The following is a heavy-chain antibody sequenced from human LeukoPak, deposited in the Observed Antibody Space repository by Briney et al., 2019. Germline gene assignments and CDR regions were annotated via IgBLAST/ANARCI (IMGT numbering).Heavy chain of an antibody. CDR1: GYTFTSYA. CDR3: ARATHFYGSGSYWDY. Sequence: ASVKVSCKASGYTFTSYAMHWVRQAPGQRLEWMGWINAGNGNTKYSQKFQGRVTITRDTSASTAYMELSSLRSEDTAVYYCARATHFYGSGSYWDYWGQGTLVTVSS. D-gene: IGHD3-10*01. V-gene: IGHV1-3*01. J-gene: IGHJ4*02. CDR2: INAGNGNT.